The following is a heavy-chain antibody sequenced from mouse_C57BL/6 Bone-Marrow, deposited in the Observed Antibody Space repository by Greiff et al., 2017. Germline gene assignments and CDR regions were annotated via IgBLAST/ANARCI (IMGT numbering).Heavy chain of an antibody. CDR2: ITHSGET. CDR1: GFPITSGYY. D-gene: IGHD2-2*01. CDR3: AGGYYGYGWFAY. J-gene: IGHJ3*01. Sequence: VKLVESGPGLVKPSQSLFLTCSITGFPITSGYYWIWIRQSPGKPLEWMGYITHSGETFYNPSLQSPISITRETSKNQFFLQLNSVTTEDTAMYYCAGGYYGYGWFAYWGQGTLVTVSA. V-gene: IGHV12-3*01.